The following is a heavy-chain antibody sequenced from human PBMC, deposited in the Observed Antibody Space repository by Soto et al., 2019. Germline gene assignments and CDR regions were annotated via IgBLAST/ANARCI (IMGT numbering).Heavy chain of an antibody. CDR2: IIPILGIA. J-gene: IGHJ4*02. Sequence: QVQLVQSGAEVKKPGSSVKVSCKASGGTFSSYTISWVRQAPGQGLEWMGRIIPILGIANYAQKFQGRVTITADKSTSTAYMELSSLRSEDTAVYYCAALGSGSYDFYYWGQGTLVTVSS. CDR1: GGTFSSYT. CDR3: AALGSGSYDFYY. D-gene: IGHD1-26*01. V-gene: IGHV1-69*02.